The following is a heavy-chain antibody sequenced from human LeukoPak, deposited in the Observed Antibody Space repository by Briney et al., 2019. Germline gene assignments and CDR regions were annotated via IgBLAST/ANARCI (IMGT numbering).Heavy chain of an antibody. CDR3: ARDRYRRTTNYDDSSGYTEVVDY. V-gene: IGHV1-2*02. J-gene: IGHJ4*02. D-gene: IGHD3-22*01. CDR2: INPNSGGT. Sequence: ASVTVSCKASGYTFTVHYMHWVRQAPGQGLEWMAWINPNSGGTNYAQKFQGRVTMTRDTSISTAYMELSRLTSDDTAVYYCARDRYRRTTNYDDSSGYTEVVDYWGQGTLVTVSS. CDR1: GYTFTVHY.